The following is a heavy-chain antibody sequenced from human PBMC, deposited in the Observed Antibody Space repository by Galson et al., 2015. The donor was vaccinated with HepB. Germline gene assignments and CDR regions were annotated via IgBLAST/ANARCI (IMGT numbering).Heavy chain of an antibody. J-gene: IGHJ5*02. Sequence: SLRLSCAASGFIFSSYAMHWVRQAPGKGLEWVSGISDSGGYIVYTDSVKGRFTISRDNSKNTLYLQMNSLRAEDTAVYYCAKRVPGLPLWFDPWGQGTLVTVSS. V-gene: IGHV3-23*01. CDR3: AKRVPGLPLWFDP. CDR1: GFIFSSYA. CDR2: ISDSGGYI.